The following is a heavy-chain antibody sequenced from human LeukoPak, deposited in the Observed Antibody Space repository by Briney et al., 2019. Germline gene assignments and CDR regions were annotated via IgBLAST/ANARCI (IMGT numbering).Heavy chain of an antibody. V-gene: IGHV1-2*04. Sequence: ASVKVSCKASGYTFTGYYMHWLRQAPGQGLEWMGWINPNSGGTNYAQKFQGWVTMTRDTSISTAYMELGRLRSDDTAVYYCARVTMVRGVIAFFDDWGQGTLVTVSS. CDR3: ARVTMVRGVIAFFDD. D-gene: IGHD3-10*01. J-gene: IGHJ4*02. CDR1: GYTFTGYY. CDR2: INPNSGGT.